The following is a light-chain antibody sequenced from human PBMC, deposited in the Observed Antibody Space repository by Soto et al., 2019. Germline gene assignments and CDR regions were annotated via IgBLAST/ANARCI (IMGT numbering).Light chain of an antibody. Sequence: EIVLTHSPGTLSFPPVQRANLYYTATQSVSGGYLAWYPQKPGQAPRLLIYGAFSRATGIPDRFSGSGSGTDFTLTISRLEPEDFAVYYCQQHNNWPPATCGQGTKVDIK. CDR2: GAF. J-gene: IGKJ1*01. CDR3: QQHNNWPPAT. V-gene: IGKV3-20*01. CDR1: QSVSGGY.